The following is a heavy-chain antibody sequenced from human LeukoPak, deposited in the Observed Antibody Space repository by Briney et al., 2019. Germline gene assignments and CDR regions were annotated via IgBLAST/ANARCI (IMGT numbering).Heavy chain of an antibody. CDR3: AKDRALPAAKYYFDY. J-gene: IGHJ4*02. V-gene: IGHV3-23*01. CDR1: GFTFSSYA. CDR2: ISGSGGST. Sequence: PGGSLRPSCAASGFTFSSYAMSWVRQAPGKGLEWVSAISGSGGSTYYADSVKGRFTISRDNSKNTLYLQMNSLRAEDTAVYYCAKDRALPAAKYYFDYWGQGTLVTVSS. D-gene: IGHD2-2*01.